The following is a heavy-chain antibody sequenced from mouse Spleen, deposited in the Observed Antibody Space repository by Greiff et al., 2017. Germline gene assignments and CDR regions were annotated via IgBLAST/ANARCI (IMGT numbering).Heavy chain of an antibody. CDR2: ISSGGSYT. D-gene: IGHD2-5*01. J-gene: IGHJ3*01. Sequence: EVMLVESGGGLVKPGGSLKLSCAASGFTFSSYTMSWVRQTPEKRLEWVATISSGGSYTYYPDSVKGRFTISRDNAKNTLYLQMSSLKSEDTAMYYCTRAGSNLGFAYWGQGTLVTVSA. V-gene: IGHV5-6-4*01. CDR3: TRAGSNLGFAY. CDR1: GFTFSSYT.